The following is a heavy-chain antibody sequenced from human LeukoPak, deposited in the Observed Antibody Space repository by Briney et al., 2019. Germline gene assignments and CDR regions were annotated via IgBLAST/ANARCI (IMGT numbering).Heavy chain of an antibody. J-gene: IGHJ4*02. CDR2: TYYKSKWIN. Sequence: QTLSPTCAISADSVSSNSAAWNWIRQSPSRGLECLGRTYYKSKWINDYAVSVNSRITINPDTSKNQFSLQLNSVTPEDTALYYCARVRSYCGGDCYYFDYWGQGSLDTVSS. CDR3: ARVRSYCGGDCYYFDY. D-gene: IGHD2-21*02. V-gene: IGHV6-1*01. CDR1: ADSVSSNSAA.